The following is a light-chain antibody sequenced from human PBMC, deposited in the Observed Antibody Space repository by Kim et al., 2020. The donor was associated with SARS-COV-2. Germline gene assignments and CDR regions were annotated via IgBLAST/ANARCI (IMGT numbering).Light chain of an antibody. CDR3: NSRDSNDNVL. J-gene: IGLJ2*01. V-gene: IGLV3-19*01. CDR1: SLRSYY. Sequence: VALGQTVRITCQGDSLRSYYATWYQQKPGQAPIVFIYGKNNRPSGIPDRFSGSSSGNTASLTITGTQAGDEADYYCNSRDSNDNVLFGGGTQLTVL. CDR2: GKN.